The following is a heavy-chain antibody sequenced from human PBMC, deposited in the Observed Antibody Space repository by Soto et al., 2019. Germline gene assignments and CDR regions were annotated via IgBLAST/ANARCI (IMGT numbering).Heavy chain of an antibody. CDR1: GFMFSSAW. J-gene: IGHJ4*02. V-gene: IGHV3-15*01. D-gene: IGHD1-1*01. Sequence: EVQVVESGGDLVKPGGSLRLSCVTSGFMFSSAWMNWVRQAPGKGLEWVGRIKSKRDGGARDYDEPVKGRFSISRDDSKNTVFLQINSLRAEDTAVYYCVEGWNDFWGQGTLVTVSS. CDR3: VEGWNDF. CDR2: IKSKRDGGAR.